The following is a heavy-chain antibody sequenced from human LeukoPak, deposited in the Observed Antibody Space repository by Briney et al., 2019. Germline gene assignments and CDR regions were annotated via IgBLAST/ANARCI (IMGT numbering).Heavy chain of an antibody. CDR2: IYYSGST. J-gene: IGHJ4*02. V-gene: IGHV4-39*01. CDR3: ARLSSGWYRADY. CDR1: GGSISSSSYY. Sequence: ASETLSLTCTVSGGSISSSSYYWGWIRQPPGKGLEWIGSIYYSGSTYYNPSLKSRVTISVDTSKNQFSLKLSSVTAADTAVYYCARLSSGWYRADYWGQGTLVTVSS. D-gene: IGHD6-19*01.